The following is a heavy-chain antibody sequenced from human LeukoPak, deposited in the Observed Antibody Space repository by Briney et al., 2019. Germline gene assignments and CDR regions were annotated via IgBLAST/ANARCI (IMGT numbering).Heavy chain of an antibody. V-gene: IGHV3-48*03. J-gene: IGHJ6*04. CDR3: TRVVPAAVAAAGGMDV. D-gene: IGHD6-19*01. Sequence: GGSLRLSCAASGLTFNTYEMNWVRQATGRGPEWLAYFSSDGRTTHYADSVKGRFTIPRDNAKNSLYLQRNGLRAEDTAVYYCTRVVPAAVAAAGGMDVWGKGTTVTVSS. CDR2: FSSDGRTT. CDR1: GLTFNTYE.